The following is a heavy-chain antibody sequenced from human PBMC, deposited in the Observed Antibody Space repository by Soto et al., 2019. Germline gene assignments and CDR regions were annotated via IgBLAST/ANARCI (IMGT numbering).Heavy chain of an antibody. CDR2: IRSKAYGGTT. CDR1: GFTFDDYA. Sequence: GGSLRLSCTASGFTFDDYAMSWFRQAPGKGLEWVGFIRSKAYGGTTEYAASVKGRFTISRDDSKSIAYLQMNSLKTEDTAVYYCTPGTTVFDYWGQGTLVTVSS. J-gene: IGHJ4*02. V-gene: IGHV3-49*03. CDR3: TPGTTVFDY. D-gene: IGHD1-7*01.